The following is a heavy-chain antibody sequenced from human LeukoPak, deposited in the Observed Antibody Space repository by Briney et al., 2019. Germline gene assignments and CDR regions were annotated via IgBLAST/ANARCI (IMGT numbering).Heavy chain of an antibody. CDR1: GYTFTDYY. J-gene: IGHJ5*02. CDR3: ARIVPTPS. CDR2: IHPNSGGT. V-gene: IGHV1-2*02. Sequence: GASVKVSCKASGYTFTDYYMHWVRQAPGQGLEWMGWIHPNSGGTNYAQKFQGRVTMTRDTSISTAYMELSSLRFEDTAVYYCARIVPTPSWGQGTLATVSS. D-gene: IGHD2-15*01.